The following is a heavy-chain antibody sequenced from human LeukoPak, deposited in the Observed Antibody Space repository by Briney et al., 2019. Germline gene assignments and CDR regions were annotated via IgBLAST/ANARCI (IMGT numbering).Heavy chain of an antibody. V-gene: IGHV4-59*01. CDR3: ARSVGAAPFDY. J-gene: IGHJ4*02. CDR1: GSSISSSY. Sequence: PSETLSPTCTVSGSSISSSYWTWIRQVPGTGLEWIGYISNSGYTSYNPSLKGRVTISVDSSKNQFSLKMASVTAVDTAVYFCARSVGAAPFDYWGQGTLVTVSS. CDR2: ISNSGYT. D-gene: IGHD2-15*01.